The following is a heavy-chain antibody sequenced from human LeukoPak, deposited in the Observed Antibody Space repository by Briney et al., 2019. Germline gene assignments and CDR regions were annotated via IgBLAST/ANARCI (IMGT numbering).Heavy chain of an antibody. CDR1: AFTISSYC. D-gene: IGHD6-13*01. CDR2: IYTSGST. CDR3: ATQYSSSWYGVPHFDY. Sequence: SETLSFTGTGSAFTISSYCWGWLRQRAGKGREWFVRIYTSGSTNYNPSLKSRVTMSVDTSKNQFSLKLSSVTAADTAVYYCATQYSSSWYGVPHFDYWGQGTLVTVSS. V-gene: IGHV4-4*07. J-gene: IGHJ4*02.